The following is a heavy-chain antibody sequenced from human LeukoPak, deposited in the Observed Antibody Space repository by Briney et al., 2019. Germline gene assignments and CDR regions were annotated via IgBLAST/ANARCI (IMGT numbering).Heavy chain of an antibody. CDR1: GYSISSGYY. D-gene: IGHD6-6*01. CDR2: IYHSGST. V-gene: IGHV4-38-2*02. Sequence: SETLSLTCTVSGYSISSGYYWGWIRQPPGKGLEWIGSIYHSGSTYYNPSLKSRVTISVDTSKNQFSLNLSSVTAADTAVYYCARVVRRRPFDYWGQGTLVTVSS. CDR3: ARVVRRRPFDY. J-gene: IGHJ4*02.